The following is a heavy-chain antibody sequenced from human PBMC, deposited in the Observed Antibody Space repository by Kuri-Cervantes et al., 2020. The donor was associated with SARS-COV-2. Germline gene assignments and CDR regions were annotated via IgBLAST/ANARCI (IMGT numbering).Heavy chain of an antibody. D-gene: IGHD4-23*01. CDR1: GFTFSSYA. V-gene: IGHV3-30-3*01. J-gene: IGHJ3*02. Sequence: GGSLRLSCAASGFTFSSYAMHWVRQAPGKGLEWVAVISYDGGNKYYADSVKGRFTISRDNSKNTLYLQMNSLRAEDTAVYYCARVGGGNSDAFDIWGQGTTVTVSS. CDR2: ISYDGGNK. CDR3: ARVGGGNSDAFDI.